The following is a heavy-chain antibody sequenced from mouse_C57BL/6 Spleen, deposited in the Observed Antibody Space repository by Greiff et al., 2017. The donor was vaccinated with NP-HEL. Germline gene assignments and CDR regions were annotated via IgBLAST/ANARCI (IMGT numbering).Heavy chain of an antibody. Sequence: EVQLVESEGGLVQPGSSMKLSCTASGFTFSDYYMAWVRQVPEKGLEWVANINYDGSSTYYLDSLKSRFIISRDNAKNILYLQMSSLKSEDTATYYCARDPGTGPDYWGQGTTLTVSS. CDR1: GFTFSDYY. V-gene: IGHV5-16*01. J-gene: IGHJ2*01. CDR2: INYDGSST. CDR3: ARDPGTGPDY. D-gene: IGHD4-1*01.